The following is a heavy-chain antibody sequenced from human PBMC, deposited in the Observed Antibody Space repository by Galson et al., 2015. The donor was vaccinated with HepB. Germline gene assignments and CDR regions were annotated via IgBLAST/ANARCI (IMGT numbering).Heavy chain of an antibody. V-gene: IGHV4-39*01. J-gene: IGHJ4*02. CDR2: IYHRGNT. CDR3: ARYRYSHNLDAEY. Sequence: ETLSLTCTVSGDSISNSNYYWAWIRQPPGKGLEWIATIYHRGNTYYNPSLQHPVTISIDTSRNEFYLKVNSVTAADTALYYCARYRYSHNLDAEYWGTGTLVTVSS. CDR1: GDSISNSNYY. D-gene: IGHD3/OR15-3a*01.